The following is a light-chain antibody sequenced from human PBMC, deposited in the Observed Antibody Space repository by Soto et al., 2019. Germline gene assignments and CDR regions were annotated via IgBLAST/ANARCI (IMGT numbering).Light chain of an antibody. Sequence: VLTQSPVTLSVSPGERVTLSCRASQRVGSNYLAWYQQKPGQAPRLLIYGISARATGTPDRFSGSGSGTDFTLTISSLQSEDFAVYYCQQYTNWPITFGQGTRLEIK. CDR1: QRVGSN. J-gene: IGKJ5*01. V-gene: IGKV3-15*01. CDR3: QQYTNWPIT. CDR2: GIS.